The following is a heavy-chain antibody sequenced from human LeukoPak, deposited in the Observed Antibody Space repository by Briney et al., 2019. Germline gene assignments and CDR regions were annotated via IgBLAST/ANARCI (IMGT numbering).Heavy chain of an antibody. J-gene: IGHJ4*02. CDR2: LYSDGNT. D-gene: IGHD1-14*01. Sequence: GGSLRLSCAASGFTVLTNDMTWVRQAPGKGLEWVSVLYSDGNTKYADSVQGRFTISRDNSKNTLYLEMNSLSPDDTAVYYCARGVEPLAANTLAYWGQGTLVTVSS. CDR3: ARGVEPLAANTLAY. CDR1: GFTVLTND. V-gene: IGHV3-53*01.